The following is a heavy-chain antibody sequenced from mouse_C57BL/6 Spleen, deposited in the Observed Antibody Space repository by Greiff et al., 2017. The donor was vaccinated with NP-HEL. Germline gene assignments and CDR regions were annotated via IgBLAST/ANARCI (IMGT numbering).Heavy chain of an antibody. CDR1: GYTFTSYG. Sequence: VKVVESGAELARPGASVKLSCKASGYTFTSYGISWVKQRTGQGLEWIGEIYPRSGNTYYNEKFKGKATLTADKSSSTAYMELRSLTSEDSAVYFCARFYEGYWGQGTTLTVSS. V-gene: IGHV1-81*01. J-gene: IGHJ2*01. CDR2: IYPRSGNT. CDR3: ARFYEGY. D-gene: IGHD2-3*01.